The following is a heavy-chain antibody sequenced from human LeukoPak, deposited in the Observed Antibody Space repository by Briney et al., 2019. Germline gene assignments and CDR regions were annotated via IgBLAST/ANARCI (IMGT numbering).Heavy chain of an antibody. Sequence: GGSLRLSCAASGFTVSSNYMSWVRQAPGKGLEWVSVIYSGGSTYYADSVKGRFTISRDNSKNTLYPQMNSLRAEDTAVYYCARDSYGSGSYTGRTDYWGQGTLVTVSS. J-gene: IGHJ4*02. CDR3: ARDSYGSGSYTGRTDY. CDR1: GFTVSSNY. D-gene: IGHD3-10*01. CDR2: IYSGGST. V-gene: IGHV3-53*01.